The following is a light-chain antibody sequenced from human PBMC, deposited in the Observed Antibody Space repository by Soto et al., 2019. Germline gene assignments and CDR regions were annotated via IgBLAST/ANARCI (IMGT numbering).Light chain of an antibody. J-gene: IGKJ4*01. CDR3: QPYNSWPLT. V-gene: IGKV3-15*01. CDR1: HSVSNN. CDR2: HAS. Sequence: ETVMTQSPASLSVSPGERATLSCRASHSVSNNLAWYQQKPGQAPRLLIYHASTRAPGIPARFSGSGSGTELTLTIRSVQSEDSAVYYCQPYNSWPLTFGGGTKVEIK.